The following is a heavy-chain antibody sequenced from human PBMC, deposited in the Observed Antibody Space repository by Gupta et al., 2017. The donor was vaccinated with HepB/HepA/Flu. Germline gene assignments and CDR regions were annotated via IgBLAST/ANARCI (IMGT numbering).Heavy chain of an antibody. CDR1: GGSMSTYY. CDR2: IDHSGDT. V-gene: IGHV4-59*01. J-gene: IGHJ6*02. Sequence: QVQLQESGPGLVKPSETLSLTCTVSGGSMSTYYWTWVRQPPGKGLEWIGYIDHSGDTKNNPSLKSRVTFSIDTSRNQFSLRLTSVTAADTGVYFCARGYSSLDVWGQGTTVAVSS. D-gene: IGHD3-22*01. CDR3: ARGYSSLDV.